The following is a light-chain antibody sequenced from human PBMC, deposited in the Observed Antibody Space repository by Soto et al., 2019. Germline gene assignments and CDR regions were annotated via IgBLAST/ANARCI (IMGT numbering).Light chain of an antibody. CDR1: QSFSSY. CDR2: DAS. CDR3: QQRSNWPPIT. Sequence: EIVLTQSPATLSLSPGERATLSCRASQSFSSYLAWYQQKPGQAPSLLIYDASNRATGIPARFSGSGSGTDFTLTISSLEPEDFAVYYCQQRSNWPPITFGQGTRLEI. J-gene: IGKJ5*01. V-gene: IGKV3-11*01.